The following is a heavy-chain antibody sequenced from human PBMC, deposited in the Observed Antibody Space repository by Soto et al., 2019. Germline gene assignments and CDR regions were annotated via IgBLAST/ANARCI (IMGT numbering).Heavy chain of an antibody. Sequence: PSDTLCLTYAVYDRAFTVYYGTWIRPPPGKGLEWIGEINHSGSTNYNPSLKSRVTISVDTSKNQFSLKLSSVTAEDTALYYCAKNGLDNSPSAIDSWGPGTLVTVS. J-gene: IGHJ4*02. CDR1: DRAFTVYY. CDR2: INHSGST. V-gene: IGHV4-34*01. CDR3: AKNGLDNSPSAIDS. D-gene: IGHD2-8*01.